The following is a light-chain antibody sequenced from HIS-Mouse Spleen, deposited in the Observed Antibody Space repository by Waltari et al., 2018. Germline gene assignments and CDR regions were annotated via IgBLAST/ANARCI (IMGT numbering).Light chain of an antibody. Sequence: DIVMTQSQDSLAVSLGERATINCKYSQSVLYSSNNKNYLAWYQQKPGQPPKLLIYWASTRESGVPDRFSGSGSGTDFTLTISSLQAEDVAVYYCQQYYSTPYTFGQGTKLEIK. V-gene: IGKV4-1*01. CDR2: WAS. CDR3: QQYYSTPYT. J-gene: IGKJ2*01. CDR1: QSVLYSSNNKNY.